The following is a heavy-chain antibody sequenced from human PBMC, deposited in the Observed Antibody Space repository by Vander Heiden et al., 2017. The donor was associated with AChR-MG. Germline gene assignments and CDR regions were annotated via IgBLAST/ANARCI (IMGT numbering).Heavy chain of an antibody. CDR3: ARDIVSGWQLVRSDAFDI. CDR2: IIPIFGTA. CDR1: GGTFSSYA. Sequence: QVQLVQSGAEVKKPGSSVKVSCKASGGTFSSYAISWVRQAPGQGLEWMGGIIPIFGTANYAQKFQGRVTITADKSTSTAYMELSSLRSEDTAVYYCARDIVSGWQLVRSDAFDIWGQGTMVTVSS. D-gene: IGHD6-6*01. J-gene: IGHJ3*02. V-gene: IGHV1-69*06.